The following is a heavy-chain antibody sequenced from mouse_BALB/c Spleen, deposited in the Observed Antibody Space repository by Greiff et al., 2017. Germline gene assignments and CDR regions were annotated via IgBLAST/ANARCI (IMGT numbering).Heavy chain of an antibody. J-gene: IGHJ3*01. V-gene: IGHV2-5-1*01. Sequence: VKVVESGPSLVQPSQSLSITCTVSGFSLTSYGVHWVRQSPGKGLEWLGVIWRGGSTDYNAAFMSRLSITKDNSKSQVFFKMNSLQADDTAIYYCAKREGNSLSYWGQGTLVTVSA. CDR2: IWRGGST. D-gene: IGHD2-1*01. CDR3: AKREGNSLSY. CDR1: GFSLTSYG.